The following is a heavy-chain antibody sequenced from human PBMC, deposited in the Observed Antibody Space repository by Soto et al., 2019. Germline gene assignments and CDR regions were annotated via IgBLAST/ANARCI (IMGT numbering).Heavy chain of an antibody. Sequence: SETLSLTCTVSGGSISSYYWSWIRQPAGKGLEWIGRIYTSGSTNYNPSLKSRVTMSVXXXXXXFXLXLXSXTAAXTAVYYCARVLEDYWQFALSGRRTLVTGSS. D-gene: IGHD3-3*01. CDR1: GGSISSYY. CDR3: ARVLEDYWQFAL. V-gene: IGHV4-4*07. J-gene: IGHJ2*01. CDR2: IYTSGST.